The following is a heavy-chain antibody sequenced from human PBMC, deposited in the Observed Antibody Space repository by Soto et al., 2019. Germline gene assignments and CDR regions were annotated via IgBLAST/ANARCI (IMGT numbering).Heavy chain of an antibody. J-gene: IGHJ4*02. CDR3: AMGGFDL. D-gene: IGHD2-15*01. Sequence: EVQLVDSGGGLVQPGGSLRLSCAASGFTFRNYDMNWVRQTPGKGLEFVSGINNNGGMTHHGLFVRDRFIISRDNSKNTLFLQMAGLRVEDTAMHFCAMGGFDLWGQGTRVTVSS. CDR1: GFTFRNYD. CDR2: INNNGGMT. V-gene: IGHV3-64*01.